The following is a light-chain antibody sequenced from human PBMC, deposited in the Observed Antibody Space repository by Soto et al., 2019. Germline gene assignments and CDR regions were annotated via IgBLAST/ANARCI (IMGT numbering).Light chain of an antibody. Sequence: ALTQPASVSGSPGQSITISCTGTSSDIGGYNFVSWYQQHPGKAPKLMIYDVSNRPSGVSNRFSGSKSGNTASLTISGLQAEDEADYYCSSYASSSVVFGGGTKLTVL. CDR3: SSYASSSVV. CDR1: SSDIGGYNF. J-gene: IGLJ2*01. V-gene: IGLV2-14*01. CDR2: DVS.